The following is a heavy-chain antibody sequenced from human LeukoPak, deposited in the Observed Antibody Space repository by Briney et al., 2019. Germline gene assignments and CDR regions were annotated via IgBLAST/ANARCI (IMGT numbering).Heavy chain of an antibody. Sequence: PPETLSLTCTVSGGSVSSGSYYWSWVRQPPGKGLEWIGYIYYSGSTNYNPSLKSRVTISVDTSKNQFSLKLSSVTAADTAVYYCAREGDYYDSRPDAFDIWGQGTMVTVSS. CDR3: AREGDYYDSRPDAFDI. V-gene: IGHV4-61*01. D-gene: IGHD3-22*01. CDR2: IYYSGST. CDR1: GGSVSSGSYY. J-gene: IGHJ3*02.